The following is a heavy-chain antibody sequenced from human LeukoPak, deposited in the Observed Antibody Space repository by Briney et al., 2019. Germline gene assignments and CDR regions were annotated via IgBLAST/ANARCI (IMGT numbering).Heavy chain of an antibody. CDR3: AKDLGYCSSSTCLSIDY. V-gene: IGHV1-2*02. J-gene: IGHJ4*02. CDR1: GGTFSSYA. D-gene: IGHD2-2*01. CDR2: INPNSGGT. Sequence: ASVKVSCKASGGTFSSYAISWVRQAPGQGLEWMGWINPNSGGTNYAQKFQGRVTMTRDTSISTAYMELSRLRSDDTAVYYCAKDLGYCSSSTCLSIDYWGQGTLVTVSS.